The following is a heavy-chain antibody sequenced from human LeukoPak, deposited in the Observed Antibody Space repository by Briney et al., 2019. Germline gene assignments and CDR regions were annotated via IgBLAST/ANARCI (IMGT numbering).Heavy chain of an antibody. CDR3: ARDQEGFDY. J-gene: IGHJ4*02. CDR1: GYSFTSNY. Sequence: ASVKVSCKVSGYSFTSNYIHWVRQAPGLGLEWKGMIYPRDGSTSYAQRFQDRVTVTRDTSTSTVHMELSGLRSEDTAVYYCARDQEGFDYWGQGTLITVSS. V-gene: IGHV1-46*01. CDR2: IYPRDGST.